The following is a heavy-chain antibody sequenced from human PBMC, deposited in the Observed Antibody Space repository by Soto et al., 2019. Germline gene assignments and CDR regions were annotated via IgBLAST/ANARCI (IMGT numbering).Heavy chain of an antibody. CDR1: GGTFGSYA. D-gene: IGHD2-2*01. V-gene: IGHV1-69*01. CDR3: ARSQGSSTSLEIYYFYYYGMDV. CDR2: IIPTPATA. Sequence: QVQLVQSGAEVKKPGSSVKVSCKASGGTFGSYAISWVRQAPGQALEWMGEIIPTPATANYAQKFQGRVTIAADESTSTAYTALSSMRSEDTAVYYCARSQGSSTSLEIYYFYYYGMDVWGQGTTVSVPS. J-gene: IGHJ6*02.